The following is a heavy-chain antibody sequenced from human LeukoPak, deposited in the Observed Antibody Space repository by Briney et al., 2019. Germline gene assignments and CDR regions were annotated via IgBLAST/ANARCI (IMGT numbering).Heavy chain of an antibody. D-gene: IGHD2-2*01. CDR1: GGSFSGYY. V-gene: IGHV4-34*01. CDR2: VNHSGST. J-gene: IGHJ6*03. Sequence: SETLSLTCAVYGGSFSGYYWSWLRQPPGKGLEWIGEVNHSGSTNYNPSLKSRVTISVDTSKNQFSLKLSSVTAADTAVYYCARQGDCSSTGCYVRYYYYMDVWGKGTTVTISS. CDR3: ARQGDCSSTGCYVRYYYYMDV.